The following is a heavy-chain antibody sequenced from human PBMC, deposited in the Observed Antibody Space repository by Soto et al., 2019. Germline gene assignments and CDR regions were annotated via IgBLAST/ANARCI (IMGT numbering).Heavy chain of an antibody. Sequence: QVQLVESGGGVVQPGRSLRLSCAASGFTFSSYGMHWVRQAPGKGLEWVAVISYDGSNKYYADSVKGRFTISRDNSKNTLYLQMNSLRAEDTAVYYCAKDHSRSAGCLVYWGQGTLVTVSS. V-gene: IGHV3-30*18. J-gene: IGHJ4*02. CDR2: ISYDGSNK. D-gene: IGHD3-16*01. CDR1: GFTFSSYG. CDR3: AKDHSRSAGCLVY.